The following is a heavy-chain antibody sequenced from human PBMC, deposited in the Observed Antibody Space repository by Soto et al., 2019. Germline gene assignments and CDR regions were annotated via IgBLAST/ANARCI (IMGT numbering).Heavy chain of an antibody. CDR1: GGSFSGYY. V-gene: IGHV4-34*01. D-gene: IGHD1-26*01. CDR2: INHSGST. Sequence: PSETLSLTCAVYGGSFSGYYWSWIRQPPGKGLEGIGEINHSGSTNYNPSLKSRVTISVDTSKNQFSLKLSSVTAADTAVYYCARGATASRNFQHWGQGTLVTVSS. CDR3: ARGATASRNFQH. J-gene: IGHJ1*01.